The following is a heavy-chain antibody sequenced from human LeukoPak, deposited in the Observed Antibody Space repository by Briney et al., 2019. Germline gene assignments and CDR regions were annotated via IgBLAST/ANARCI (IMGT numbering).Heavy chain of an antibody. J-gene: IGHJ4*02. D-gene: IGHD1-26*01. CDR3: AKDGRYSGSYWEGYFDY. Sequence: PGGSLRLSCAVSGFTFSTYAMDWVRQAPGKGLEWVSAISGSGGSAYYADSVKGRFTISRDNSKNTLYLQMNSLRAEDTAVYYCAKDGRYSGSYWEGYFDYWGQGTLVTVSS. CDR2: ISGSGGSA. CDR1: GFTFSTYA. V-gene: IGHV3-23*01.